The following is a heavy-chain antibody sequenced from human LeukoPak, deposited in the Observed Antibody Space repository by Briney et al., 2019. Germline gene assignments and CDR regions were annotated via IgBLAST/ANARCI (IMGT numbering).Heavy chain of an antibody. CDR3: TTDLLYIARNFDY. CDR2: IWYDGSNK. J-gene: IGHJ4*02. Sequence: GGSLRLTCAASGFTFSGYGMHWVRQAPGKGLEWVAVIWYDGSNKYYADSVKGRFTISRDNSKNTLYLQMNSLRAEDTAVYYCTTDLLYIARNFDYWGQGTLVTVSS. V-gene: IGHV3-33*01. CDR1: GFTFSGYG. D-gene: IGHD2-2*02.